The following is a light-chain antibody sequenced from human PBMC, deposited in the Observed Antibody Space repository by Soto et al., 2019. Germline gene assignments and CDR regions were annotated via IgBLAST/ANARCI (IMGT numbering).Light chain of an antibody. CDR1: QSLTYSDGNTY. J-gene: IGKJ2*01. V-gene: IGKV2-30*01. CDR2: KVS. Sequence: DVAMTQSPLSLPVTLGQPASISCRSSQSLTYSDGNTYLNWFQLRPDQSPRRLIYKVSNRDSGVPDRCSGSGSGTDFTLKISRVEAEDVGVYYCMQGTNWPPYTFGQGTKLEIK. CDR3: MQGTNWPPYT.